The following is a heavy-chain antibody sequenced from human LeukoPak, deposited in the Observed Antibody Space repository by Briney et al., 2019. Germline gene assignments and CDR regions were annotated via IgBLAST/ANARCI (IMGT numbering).Heavy chain of an antibody. CDR1: GFTFSSYG. CDR2: ISGSGGST. Sequence: GWSLRLSCAASGFTFSSYGMSWVRQAPGKGLEWVSAISGSGGSTYYADSVKGRFTISRDNSKNTLYLQMNSLRAEDTAVYYCAKVDKITMVRASDYWGQGTLVTVSS. V-gene: IGHV3-23*01. D-gene: IGHD3-10*01. J-gene: IGHJ4*02. CDR3: AKVDKITMVRASDY.